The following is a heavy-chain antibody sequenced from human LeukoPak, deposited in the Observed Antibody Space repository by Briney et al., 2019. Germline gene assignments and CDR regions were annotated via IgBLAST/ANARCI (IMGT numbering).Heavy chain of an antibody. V-gene: IGHV1-18*01. CDR3: AFLSYYYYYGMDV. J-gene: IGHJ6*02. CDR1: GYTFTSYG. Sequence: ASVKVSCKASGYTFTSYGISWVRQAPGQGLEWMGWISAYNGNTNYAQKLQGRVTMTTDTSTSTAYMELRSLRSDDTAVYYCAFLSYYYYYGMDVWGQGTTVTVSS. CDR2: ISAYNGNT.